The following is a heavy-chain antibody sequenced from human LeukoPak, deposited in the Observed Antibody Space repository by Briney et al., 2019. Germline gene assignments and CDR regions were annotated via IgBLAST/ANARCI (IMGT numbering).Heavy chain of an antibody. CDR3: AKGRGGYSNYFPGEFDY. J-gene: IGHJ4*02. V-gene: IGHV3-48*01. CDR2: ISGSSGII. CDR1: GFTLNTYT. Sequence: TGGSLRLSCAASGFTLNTYTMNWVRQAPGKGLEWVSYISGSSGIIDYADSVRGRFTISRDDAKNSLYLQMNSLRAEDTAVYYCAKGRGGYSNYFPGEFDYWGQGTLVTVSS. D-gene: IGHD4-11*01.